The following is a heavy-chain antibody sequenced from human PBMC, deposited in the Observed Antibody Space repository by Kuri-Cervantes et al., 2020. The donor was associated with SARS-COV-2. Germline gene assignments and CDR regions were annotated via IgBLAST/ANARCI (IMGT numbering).Heavy chain of an antibody. D-gene: IGHD4-23*01. CDR3: ARPGGFLDV. V-gene: IGHV4-30-4*08. Sequence: LRLSCTVSGGSLSSGDYYWTWVRQPPGKGLEWIGNIYYSGSASYNPSLKSRLTMSLDMSKNQFSLKLSSVTAADTAVYYCARPGGFLDVWGKGTTVTVSS. J-gene: IGHJ6*04. CDR1: GGSLSSGDYY. CDR2: IYYSGSA.